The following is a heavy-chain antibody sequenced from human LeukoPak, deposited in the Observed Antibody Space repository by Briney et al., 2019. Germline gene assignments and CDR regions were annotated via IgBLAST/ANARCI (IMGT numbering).Heavy chain of an antibody. CDR3: ARDYYGSGSYYRSVEGWFDP. CDR1: GYTFTSYG. CDR2: ISAYNGNT. V-gene: IGHV1-18*01. Sequence: ASVKVSCKASGYTFTSYGISWVRQAPGQGLEWMGWISAYNGNTNYAQKLQGRVTMTTDTSTSTAYMELRSLRSDDTAVYYCARDYYGSGSYYRSVEGWFDPWGQGTLVTVSS. D-gene: IGHD3-10*01. J-gene: IGHJ5*02.